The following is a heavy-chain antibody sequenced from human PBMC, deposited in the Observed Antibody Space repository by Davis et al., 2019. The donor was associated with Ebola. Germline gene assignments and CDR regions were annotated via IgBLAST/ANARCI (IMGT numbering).Heavy chain of an antibody. Sequence: ASVKVSCKASGYTFTDYNIHWMRQAPGQGLHWLVRVILKSGATNYAQKFQGRVTMTRDTSISTVYMELSSLRYDDTADYYCARGHNYAHEYWGQGTLVTVSS. D-gene: IGHD4-11*01. CDR2: VILKSGAT. CDR1: GYTFTDYN. CDR3: ARGHNYAHEY. V-gene: IGHV1-2*06. J-gene: IGHJ4*02.